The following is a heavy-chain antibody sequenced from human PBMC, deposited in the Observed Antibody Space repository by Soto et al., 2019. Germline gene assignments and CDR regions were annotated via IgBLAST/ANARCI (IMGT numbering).Heavy chain of an antibody. D-gene: IGHD3-3*01. CDR3: ARDYNTIFGSYFDY. CDR2: ISSSGSTI. CDR1: GFTFSSYE. V-gene: IGHV3-48*03. Sequence: EVQLVESGGGLVQPGGSLRLSCAASGFTFSSYEMNWVRQAPGKGLEWVSYISSSGSTIYYADSVKGRFTISRDNAKNPLYLQMNSLRAEDTAVYYCARDYNTIFGSYFDYWGQGTLVTVSS. J-gene: IGHJ4*02.